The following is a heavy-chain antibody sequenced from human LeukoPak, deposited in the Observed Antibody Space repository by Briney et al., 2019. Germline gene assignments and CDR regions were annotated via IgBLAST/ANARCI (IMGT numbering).Heavy chain of an antibody. CDR3: ARDILYYDYVWGSYRPTGFDY. CDR2: IYYSRST. V-gene: IGHV4-61*01. Sequence: SETLSLTCTVSGGSVSSGSYYWSWIRQPPGKGLEWIGYIYYSRSTNYNPSLKSRVTISVDTSKNQFSLKLSSVTAADTAVYYCARDILYYDYVWGSYRPTGFDYWGQGTLVTVSS. CDR1: GGSVSSGSYY. D-gene: IGHD3-16*02. J-gene: IGHJ4*02.